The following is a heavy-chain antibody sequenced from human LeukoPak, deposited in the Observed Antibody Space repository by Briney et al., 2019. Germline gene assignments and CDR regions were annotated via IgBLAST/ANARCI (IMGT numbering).Heavy chain of an antibody. CDR2: INWNGGST. D-gene: IGHD6-13*01. J-gene: IGHJ4*02. CDR3: ARTPPSRIAAAGNFDY. Sequence: GGSLRLSCAASGFTFDDYGMSWVRQAPGKGLEWVSGINWNGGSTGYADSVKGRFTISRDNAKNSLYLQMNSLRAEDTALYYCARTPPSRIAAAGNFDYWGQGTLVTVSS. CDR1: GFTFDDYG. V-gene: IGHV3-20*04.